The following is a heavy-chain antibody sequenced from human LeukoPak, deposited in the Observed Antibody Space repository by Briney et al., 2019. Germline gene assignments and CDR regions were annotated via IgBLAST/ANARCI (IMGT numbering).Heavy chain of an antibody. CDR2: ISYSGST. J-gene: IGHJ5*02. D-gene: IGHD2/OR15-2a*01. CDR1: GGSISPFY. Sequence: SETLSLTCTISGGSISPFYRSWIRQPPGKGLEWIGYISYSGSTNYNPSLTSRVTMSVDTSKNQFSLKVTSVTAADTAVYYCGRGHVIQSNQRWSDPWGQGTLVTVSS. V-gene: IGHV4-59*01. CDR3: GRGHVIQSNQRWSDP.